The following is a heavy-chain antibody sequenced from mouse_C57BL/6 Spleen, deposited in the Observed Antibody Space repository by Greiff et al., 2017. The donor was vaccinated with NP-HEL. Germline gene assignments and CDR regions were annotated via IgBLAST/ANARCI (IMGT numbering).Heavy chain of an antibody. D-gene: IGHD1-1*01. V-gene: IGHV5-6*01. CDR1: GFTFSSYG. Sequence: EVKLVESGGDLVKPGGSLKLSCAASGFTFSSYGMSWVRQTPDKRLEWVATISSGGSYTYYSDSVKGRFNISRDNAKNTLYLQMSSLKSEDTAMYYCARQITTVVATGSAMDYWGQGTSVTVSS. J-gene: IGHJ4*01. CDR3: ARQITTVVATGSAMDY. CDR2: ISSGGSYT.